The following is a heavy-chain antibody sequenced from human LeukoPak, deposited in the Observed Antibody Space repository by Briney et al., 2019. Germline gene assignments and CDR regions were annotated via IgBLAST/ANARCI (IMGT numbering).Heavy chain of an antibody. V-gene: IGHV4-59*12. CDR2: IYYSGST. D-gene: IGHD3-22*01. J-gene: IGHJ4*02. Sequence: PSETLSLTCTVSGGSISSYYWSWIRQPPGKGLEWIGYIYYSGSTNYNPSLKSRVTISVDTSKNQFSLKLSSVTAADTAVYCCASPRFSDSWGQGTLVTVSS. CDR1: GGSISSYY. CDR3: ASPRFSDS.